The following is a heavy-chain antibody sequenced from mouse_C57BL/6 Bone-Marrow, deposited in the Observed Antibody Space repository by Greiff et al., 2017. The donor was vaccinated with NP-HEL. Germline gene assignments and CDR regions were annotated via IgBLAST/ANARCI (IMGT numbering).Heavy chain of an antibody. CDR2: IDPEDGDT. CDR3: TTGNLFAY. J-gene: IGHJ3*01. D-gene: IGHD2-1*01. CDR1: GFNIKDYY. Sequence: VQLQQSGAELVRPGASVKLSCTASGFNIKDYYMHWVKQRPEQGLEWIGRIDPEDGDTEYAPKFQGKANMTADTSSNTAYLQVSSLTSENTAVYYCTTGNLFAYWGQGTLVTVSA. V-gene: IGHV14-1*01.